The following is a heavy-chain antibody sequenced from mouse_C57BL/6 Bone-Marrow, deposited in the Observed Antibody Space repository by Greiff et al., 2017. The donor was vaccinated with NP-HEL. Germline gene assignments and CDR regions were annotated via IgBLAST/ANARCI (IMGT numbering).Heavy chain of an antibody. V-gene: IGHV2-2*01. Sequence: VQLQESGPGLVQPSQSLSITCTVSGFSLTSYGVHWVRQSPGKGLEWLGVIWSGGSTDYNAAFISRLSISKDNSKSQVFFKMNSLQADDTAIYYCARNGDYYGSSALWYFDVWGTGTTVTVSS. CDR2: IWSGGST. D-gene: IGHD1-1*01. CDR1: GFSLTSYG. J-gene: IGHJ1*03. CDR3: ARNGDYYGSSALWYFDV.